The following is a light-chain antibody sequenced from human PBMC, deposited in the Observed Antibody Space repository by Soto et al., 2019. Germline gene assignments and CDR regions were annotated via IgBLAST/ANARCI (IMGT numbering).Light chain of an antibody. Sequence: DIQMTQSPSSLSASVGDRVTITCRASHSVASYFNWFQQRPGKAPSLLIYAATTLHTGVPSMFSGSRSGTNFTLTISRLQPEDFATYYCQESSTTPAFTFGRGTKVDFK. V-gene: IGKV1-39*01. CDR3: QESSTTPAFT. CDR1: HSVASY. CDR2: AAT. J-gene: IGKJ3*01.